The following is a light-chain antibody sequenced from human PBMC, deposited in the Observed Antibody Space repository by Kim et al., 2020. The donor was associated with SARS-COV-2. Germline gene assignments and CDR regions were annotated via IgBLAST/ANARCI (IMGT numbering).Light chain of an antibody. CDR3: QAWDSSIVV. CDR2: QDS. J-gene: IGLJ2*01. V-gene: IGLV3-1*01. Sequence: SYELTQPPSVSVSPGQTASITCSGDKLGDKYACWYQQKPGQSPELVIYQDSKRPSGIPERFSGSNSGNTATLTISGTQAMDEADYYCQAWDSSIVVFGGGTQLTVL. CDR1: KLGDKY.